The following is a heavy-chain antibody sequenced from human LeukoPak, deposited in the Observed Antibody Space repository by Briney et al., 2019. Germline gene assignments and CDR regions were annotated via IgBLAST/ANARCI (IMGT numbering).Heavy chain of an antibody. J-gene: IGHJ4*02. Sequence: GGSLRLSCAASGFTFSTYRMSWVRQAPGKGLEWVSSITSSSYIYYADSLKGRFIISRDNAKNSLYLQMNSLRVEDTAVYYCARASAGTLDLLDYWGQGTLVTVSS. V-gene: IGHV3-21*01. D-gene: IGHD6-13*01. CDR2: ITSSSYI. CDR1: GFTFSTYR. CDR3: ARASAGTLDLLDY.